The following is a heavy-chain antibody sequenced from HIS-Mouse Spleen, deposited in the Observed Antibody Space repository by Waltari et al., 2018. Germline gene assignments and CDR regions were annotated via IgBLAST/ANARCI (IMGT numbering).Heavy chain of an antibody. D-gene: IGHD3-10*01. V-gene: IGHV3-7*01. CDR3: ARPHTMVRGAPTSYYYGMDV. J-gene: IGHJ6*02. CDR2: IKQDGSEK. CDR1: GFTFSSYW. Sequence: EVQLVESGGGLVQPGGSLRLSCAASGFTFSSYWISWVRRAPGKGLGWVANIKQDGSEKYYVDSVKGRFTISRDNAKNSLYLQMNSLRAEDTAVYYCARPHTMVRGAPTSYYYGMDVWGQGTTVTVSS.